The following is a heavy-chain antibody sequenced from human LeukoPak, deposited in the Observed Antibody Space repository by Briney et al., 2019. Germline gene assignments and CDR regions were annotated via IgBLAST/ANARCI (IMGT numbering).Heavy chain of an antibody. Sequence: GGSLRLSCAASGFTFNKYGVNWVRQGPGKGLEWVSNIKHGGSERNYGESVKGRFIISRDNSKNSQVLELNSLRAEDTAIYYCAREETVATIAYLDLWGQGTLVTVSS. J-gene: IGHJ4*02. CDR3: AREETVATIAYLDL. V-gene: IGHV3-7*03. CDR1: GFTFNKYG. D-gene: IGHD5-12*01. CDR2: IKHGGSER.